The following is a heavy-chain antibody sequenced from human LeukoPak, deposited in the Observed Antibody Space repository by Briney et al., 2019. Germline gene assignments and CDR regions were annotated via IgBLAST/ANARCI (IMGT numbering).Heavy chain of an antibody. Sequence: ASVKVSCKASGYTFTSYDINWVRQAPGQGLEWMGRINPNSGGTDYAQNFQGRVTMTRDTSISTAYKELSRLRSDDTAVYYCARGYCSGGTCYLVENWLDPWGQGTLVTVSS. CDR2: INPNSGGT. V-gene: IGHV1-2*06. CDR3: ARGYCSGGTCYLVENWLDP. D-gene: IGHD2-15*01. J-gene: IGHJ5*02. CDR1: GYTFTSYD.